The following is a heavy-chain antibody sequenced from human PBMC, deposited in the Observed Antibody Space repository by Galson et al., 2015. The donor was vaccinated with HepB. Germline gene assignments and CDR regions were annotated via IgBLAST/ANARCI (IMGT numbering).Heavy chain of an antibody. J-gene: IGHJ4*02. CDR2: INPDGTNV. CDR1: GFTFGIYW. CDR3: LHDSDGPDY. Sequence: SLRLSCAASGFTFGIYWIHWVRQPPGGGPVWVSHINPDGTNVRYADSVKGRFTISRDNAKNTLYLQMNSLRDEDTAVYYCLHDSDGPDYWGQGTMVTVSS. D-gene: IGHD3-22*01. V-gene: IGHV3-74*01.